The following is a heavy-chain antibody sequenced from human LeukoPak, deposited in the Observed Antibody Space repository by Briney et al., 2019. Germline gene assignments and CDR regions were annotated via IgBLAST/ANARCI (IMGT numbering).Heavy chain of an antibody. V-gene: IGHV1-18*01. D-gene: IGHD6-19*01. J-gene: IGHJ4*02. CDR2: ISAYNGNT. CDR3: ARDLYSSGWYYFDY. Sequence: ASVKVSCKASGYTFTSYGISWVRQAPGQGLEWMGWISAYNGNTNYAQKLQGRVTMTTNTSTSTAYMELRSLRSDDTAVYYCARDLYSSGWYYFDYWGQGTLVTVSS. CDR1: GYTFTSYG.